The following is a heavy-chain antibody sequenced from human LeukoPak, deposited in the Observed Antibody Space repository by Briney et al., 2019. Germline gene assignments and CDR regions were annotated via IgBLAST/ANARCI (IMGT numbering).Heavy chain of an antibody. Sequence: PGGSLRLSCAVSGFTFSSYAMSWVRQAPGKGLEWVSGISVSGGRTDYADSVKGRFTISRDNSKNTLYLQMNSLRAEDTAVYYCARGFRDGYNLVWGQGTLVTVSS. D-gene: IGHD5-24*01. CDR1: GFTFSSYA. CDR2: ISVSGGRT. J-gene: IGHJ4*02. CDR3: ARGFRDGYNLV. V-gene: IGHV3-23*01.